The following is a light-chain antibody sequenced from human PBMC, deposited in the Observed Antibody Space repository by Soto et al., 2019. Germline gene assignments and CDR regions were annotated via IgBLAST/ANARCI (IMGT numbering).Light chain of an antibody. J-gene: IGLJ3*02. Sequence: QSVLTQPPSASGTPGQRVTISCSGSSSNIGSKYVYWYQQLPGTAPKLLIYRNNQRPSGVPDRFSGSKSGTSASLAISGRRSEDEADYYCAAWDDSLSGRVFGGGTKLTVL. CDR1: SSNIGSKY. V-gene: IGLV1-47*01. CDR2: RNN. CDR3: AAWDDSLSGRV.